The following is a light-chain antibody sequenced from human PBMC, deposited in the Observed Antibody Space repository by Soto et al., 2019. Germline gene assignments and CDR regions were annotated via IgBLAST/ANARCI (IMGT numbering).Light chain of an antibody. Sequence: DIQMTQSPSTLSASVGDRVTITCRASQSISSWLAWYHQKPGKAPKLLIYKASSLESGVPSRFSGSGSGTEFTLTISSLQPDAFATYYCQPYNSSPTFGQGTKVEIK. CDR3: QPYNSSPT. CDR1: QSISSW. V-gene: IGKV1-5*03. J-gene: IGKJ1*01. CDR2: KAS.